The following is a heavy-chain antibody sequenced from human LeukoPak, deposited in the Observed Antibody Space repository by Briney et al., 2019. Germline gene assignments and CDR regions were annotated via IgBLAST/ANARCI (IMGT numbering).Heavy chain of an antibody. V-gene: IGHV3-30*02. CDR2: IRYDGSNK. Sequence: GGSLRLSCAASGLTFSSYGMDWVRQAPRKGLEWVAFIRYDGSNKYYADSVKGRFTISRDNSKNTLYLQMNSLRAEDTALYYCAKDYDDKFDYWGQGTLVTVSS. D-gene: IGHD3-9*01. CDR1: GLTFSSYG. CDR3: AKDYDDKFDY. J-gene: IGHJ4*02.